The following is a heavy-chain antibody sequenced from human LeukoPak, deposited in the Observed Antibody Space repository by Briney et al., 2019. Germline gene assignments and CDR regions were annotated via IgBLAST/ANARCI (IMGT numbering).Heavy chain of an antibody. D-gene: IGHD3-10*01. CDR2: IYYSGST. J-gene: IGHJ3*02. CDR1: GGSISSGDYY. V-gene: IGHV4-30-4*01. Sequence: SETLSLTCTVSGGSISSGDYYWSWTRQPPGKGLEWIGYIYYSGSTYYNPSLKSRVTISVDTSKNQFSLKLSSVTAADTAVYYCARAQAVWFDAFDIWGQGTMVTVSS. CDR3: ARAQAVWFDAFDI.